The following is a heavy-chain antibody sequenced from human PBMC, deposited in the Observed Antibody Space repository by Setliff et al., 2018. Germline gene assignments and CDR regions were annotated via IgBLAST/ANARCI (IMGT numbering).Heavy chain of an antibody. D-gene: IGHD3-9*01. CDR1: GDSVSRSY. J-gene: IGHJ6*04. CDR3: ARHALSFDSAWDV. V-gene: IGHV4-39*01. CDR2: IYYSGST. Sequence: SETLSLTCIVAGDSVSRSYWGWIRQPPGKGLEWIGTIYYSGSTYYNPSLKSRVTISVDTSKNQFSLNLNSATAADTAVYYCARHALSFDSAWDVWGKGTTVTAPQ.